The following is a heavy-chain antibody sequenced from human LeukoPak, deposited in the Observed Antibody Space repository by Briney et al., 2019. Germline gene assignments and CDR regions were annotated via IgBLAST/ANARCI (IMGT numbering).Heavy chain of an antibody. CDR2: IYPGDSDT. D-gene: IGHD6-6*01. Sequence: GESLKISCKGSGYSFTSYWIGWVRQMPGKGLEWMGIIYPGDSDTRYSPSFQGQVTISADKSISTAYLQWSSLKASDTAMYYCARDGAARHYYYYYMDVWGKGTTVTVSS. CDR1: GYSFTSYW. V-gene: IGHV5-51*01. CDR3: ARDGAARHYYYYYMDV. J-gene: IGHJ6*03.